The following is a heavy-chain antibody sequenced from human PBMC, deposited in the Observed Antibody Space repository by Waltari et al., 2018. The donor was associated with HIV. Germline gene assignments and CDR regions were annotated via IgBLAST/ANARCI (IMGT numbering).Heavy chain of an antibody. CDR2: IAYKATTL. D-gene: IGHD1-1*01. J-gene: IGHJ4*02. CDR1: GITLFNSYG. CDR3: AKDSRQGYYINKRAERPFDS. V-gene: IGHV3-30*18. Sequence: QVQLVESGGGVVQPGRSLRLSCAASGITLFNSYGMHWVRRAPVKGVKWGANIAYKATTLDYEDTVKGRFTVSRENSKNTLYIHMNSVRGDDTAVYYFAKDSRQGYYINKRAERPFDSLGQGTLVTVSS.